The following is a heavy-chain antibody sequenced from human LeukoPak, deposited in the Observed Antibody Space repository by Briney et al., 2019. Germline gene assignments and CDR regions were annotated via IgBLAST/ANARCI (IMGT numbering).Heavy chain of an antibody. V-gene: IGHV5-51*01. CDR3: ARGPEYYYDSSGYYSPWFDY. CDR2: IYPGDSDT. Sequence: GESLKISCKGSGYSFTSYWIGWVRQMPGKGLKWMGIIYPGDSDTRYSPSFQGQVTISADKSISTAYLQWSSPKASDTAMYYCARGPEYYYDSSGYYSPWFDYWGQGTLVTVSS. J-gene: IGHJ4*02. CDR1: GYSFTSYW. D-gene: IGHD3-22*01.